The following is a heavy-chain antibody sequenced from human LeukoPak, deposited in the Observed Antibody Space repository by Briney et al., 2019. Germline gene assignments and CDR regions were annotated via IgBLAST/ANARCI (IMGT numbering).Heavy chain of an antibody. CDR3: ARTYYDFWSGHYRELYYYYMDV. J-gene: IGHJ6*03. V-gene: IGHV1-2*06. Sequence: GASVKVSCKASGYTFTGYYMHWVRQAPGQGLEWMGRINPNSGGTNYAQKFQGRVTMTRDTSISTAYMELSRLRSDDTAAYYCARTYYDFWSGHYRELYYYYMDVWGKGTTVTVSS. D-gene: IGHD3-3*01. CDR2: INPNSGGT. CDR1: GYTFTGYY.